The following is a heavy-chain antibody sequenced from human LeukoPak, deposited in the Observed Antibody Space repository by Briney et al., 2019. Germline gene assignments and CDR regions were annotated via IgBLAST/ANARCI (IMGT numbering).Heavy chain of an antibody. Sequence: TSETLSLTCTVSGASISSTSHYWGWIRQPPGKGLEWVGSIYYTGSTYQNPSLKSRVTVSLDMSKNQFSLELSSVTAADTAVYHCARSWGYDFWSGNLLDYWGQGILVTVSS. CDR3: ARSWGYDFWSGNLLDY. J-gene: IGHJ4*02. CDR1: GASISSTSHY. D-gene: IGHD3-3*01. CDR2: IYYTGST. V-gene: IGHV4-39*07.